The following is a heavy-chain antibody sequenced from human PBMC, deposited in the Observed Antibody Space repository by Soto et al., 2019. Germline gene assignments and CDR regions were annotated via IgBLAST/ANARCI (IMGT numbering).Heavy chain of an antibody. CDR3: ERDVHGYNYYLDY. CDR2: IYYRGST. D-gene: IGHD1-1*01. CDR1: CGSISSGSYY. Sequence: PSEPLSLTCTFSCGSISSGSYYCSRIRHPPGKGLEWIGYIYYRGSTNYNPSLKSRVSISIDTSKNQFSLKLSSVTAADTAVYYCERDVHGYNYYLDYWGQGTLVTVSS. J-gene: IGHJ4*02. V-gene: IGHV4-61*01.